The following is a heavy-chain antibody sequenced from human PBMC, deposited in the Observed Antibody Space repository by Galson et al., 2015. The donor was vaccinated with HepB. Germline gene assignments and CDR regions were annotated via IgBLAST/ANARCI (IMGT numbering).Heavy chain of an antibody. CDR2: ISYDGSNK. CDR3: ATTKFGNGAYWTFEI. D-gene: IGHD2-8*01. V-gene: IGHV3-30*04. Sequence: SLRLSCAASGFTFSSYAMHWVRQAPGKGLEWVAVISYDGSNKYYADSVKGRFTISRDNSKNTLYLQMTSLTAEDSAVYFCATTKFGNGAYWTFEIWGPGTLVTVSS. CDR1: GFTFSSYA. J-gene: IGHJ3*02.